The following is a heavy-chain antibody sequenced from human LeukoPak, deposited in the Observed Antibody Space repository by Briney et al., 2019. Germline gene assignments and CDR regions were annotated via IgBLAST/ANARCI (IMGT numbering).Heavy chain of an antibody. V-gene: IGHV3-23*01. CDR1: GFTFSSYA. CDR2: ISASGGST. Sequence: GGSLRLSCVASGFTFSSYAMSWVRQAPGKGLEGVSVISASGGSTYYADSLKGRFTISRDNSKNTLYLEMGNLRAEDTAVYYCAKGSKVTNPGDYWGQGTLVTVSS. J-gene: IGHJ4*02. CDR3: AKGSKVTNPGDY.